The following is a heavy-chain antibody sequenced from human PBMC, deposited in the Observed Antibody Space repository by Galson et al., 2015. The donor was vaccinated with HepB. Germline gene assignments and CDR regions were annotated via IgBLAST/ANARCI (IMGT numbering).Heavy chain of an antibody. CDR1: GDSVSSNSAA. J-gene: IGHJ5*02. CDR3: ARTYYYDSSGYHDTYNWFDP. D-gene: IGHD3-22*01. CDR2: TYYRSKWYN. Sequence: CAISGDSVSSNSAAWNWIRQSPSRGLEWLGRTYYRSKWYNDYAVSVKSRITINPDTSKNQFSLQLNSVTPEDTAVYYCARTYYYDSSGYHDTYNWFDPWGQGTLVTVSS. V-gene: IGHV6-1*01.